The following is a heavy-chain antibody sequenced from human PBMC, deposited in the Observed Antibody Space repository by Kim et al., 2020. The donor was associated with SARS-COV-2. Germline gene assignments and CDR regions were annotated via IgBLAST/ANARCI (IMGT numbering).Heavy chain of an antibody. CDR2: K. D-gene: IGHD5-18*01. CDR3: ARDGAGYSFDY. J-gene: IGHJ4*02. V-gene: IGHV1-3*01. Sequence: KKDSQKFQGRVTITRDTSATTAYMELSSLRSEDTAVYYCARDGAGYSFDYWGQGTLVTVSS.